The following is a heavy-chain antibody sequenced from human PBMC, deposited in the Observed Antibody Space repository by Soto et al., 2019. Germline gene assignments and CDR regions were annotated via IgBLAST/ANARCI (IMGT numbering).Heavy chain of an antibody. CDR2: IYVTGAV. V-gene: IGHV4-31*03. Sequence: KTSETLSLTCSVSVAALNSGNYYCSWIRQVPGKGLEWIGHIYVTGAVDYNPSLRDRITISQDTSERQFSLNLRLVTAADTAVYYCARLRIATKNYKWFEPLGQGTLVIVSS. CDR3: ARLRIATKNYKWFEP. J-gene: IGHJ5*02. D-gene: IGHD2-21*01. CDR1: VAALNSGNYY.